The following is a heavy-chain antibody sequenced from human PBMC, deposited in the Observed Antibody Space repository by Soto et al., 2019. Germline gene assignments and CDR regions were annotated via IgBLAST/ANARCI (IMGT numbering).Heavy chain of an antibody. V-gene: IGHV1-69*13. Sequence: SVKVSCKASGGTFSSYAISWVRQAPGQGLEWMGGIIPIFGTANYAQKFQGRVTITADESTSTAYMELSSLRSEDTAVYYCARGYGDYVWWGQLTGMDVWGQGTTVTVSS. CDR2: IIPIFGTA. D-gene: IGHD4-17*01. J-gene: IGHJ6*02. CDR3: ARGYGDYVWWGQLTGMDV. CDR1: GGTFSSYA.